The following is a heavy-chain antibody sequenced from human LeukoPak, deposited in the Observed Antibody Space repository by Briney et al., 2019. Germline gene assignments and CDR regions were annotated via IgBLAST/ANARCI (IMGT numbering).Heavy chain of an antibody. V-gene: IGHV4-31*03. D-gene: IGHD5-18*01. CDR1: GGSISSGGYY. J-gene: IGHJ6*02. Sequence: SQTLSLTCTVSGGSISSGGYYWSWLRQHPGTGLEWIGYIYYSGSTYYNPSLKSRVTISVDTSKNQFSLKLSSVTAADTAVYYCARDVRGYSPRDYYYGMDVWGQGTTVTVSS. CDR2: IYYSGST. CDR3: ARDVRGYSPRDYYYGMDV.